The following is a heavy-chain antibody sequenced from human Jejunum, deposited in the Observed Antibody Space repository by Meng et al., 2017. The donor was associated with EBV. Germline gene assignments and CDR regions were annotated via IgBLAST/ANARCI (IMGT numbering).Heavy chain of an antibody. Sequence: VLLVESGRGLVQPGGSMRLSCVGSGYTFSNYWMHWVRQTPGKGLVWVSRINEDGTHTDYADSVKGRFTISRDNAKNTLTLQMNSLRVEDTAVYYCSRDLRGPFDYWGQGTLVTVSS. CDR2: INEDGTHT. V-gene: IGHV3-74*01. D-gene: IGHD3-16*01. CDR1: GYTFSNYW. J-gene: IGHJ4*02. CDR3: SRDLRGPFDY.